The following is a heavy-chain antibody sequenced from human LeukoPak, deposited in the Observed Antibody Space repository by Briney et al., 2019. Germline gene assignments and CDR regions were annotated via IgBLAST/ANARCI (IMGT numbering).Heavy chain of an antibody. Sequence: ASVKVSCKASGYTFTSYDINWVRQATGQGLEWMGWMNPNSGNTGYAQKFQGRVTMTRNTSISTAYTELSSLRSEDTAVYYCARGVRAAAGAFDYWGQGTLVTVPS. CDR3: ARGVRAAAGAFDY. V-gene: IGHV1-8*01. CDR1: GYTFTSYD. D-gene: IGHD6-13*01. CDR2: MNPNSGNT. J-gene: IGHJ4*02.